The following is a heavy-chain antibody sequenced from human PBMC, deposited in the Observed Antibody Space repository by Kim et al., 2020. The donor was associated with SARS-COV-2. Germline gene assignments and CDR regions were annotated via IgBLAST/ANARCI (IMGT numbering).Heavy chain of an antibody. V-gene: IGHV3-21*01. CDR1: GFTFSSYS. Sequence: GGSLRLSCAASGFTFSSYSMNWVRQAPGKGLEWVSSISSSSSYIYYADSVKGRFTISRDNAKNSLYLQMNSLRAEDTAVYYCARDTYYDILTGHFTYWYFDLWGRGTLVTVSS. CDR3: ARDTYYDILTGHFTYWYFDL. J-gene: IGHJ2*01. CDR2: ISSSSSYI. D-gene: IGHD3-9*01.